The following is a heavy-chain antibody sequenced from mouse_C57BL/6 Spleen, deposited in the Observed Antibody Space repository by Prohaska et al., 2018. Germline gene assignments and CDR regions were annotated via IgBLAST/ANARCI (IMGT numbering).Heavy chain of an antibody. D-gene: IGHD2-1*01. J-gene: IGHJ1*03. Sequence: KLSCAASGFTFSSYAMSWVRQTPEKRLEWVAYISRGSDYIYYADTVKGRFTISRDNARNTLYLQMSSLKSEDTATYFCRRYGNYWYFDVWGTGTTVTVSS. CDR1: GFTFSSYA. CDR2: ISRGSDYI. V-gene: IGHV5-9-1*02. CDR3: RRYGNYWYFDV.